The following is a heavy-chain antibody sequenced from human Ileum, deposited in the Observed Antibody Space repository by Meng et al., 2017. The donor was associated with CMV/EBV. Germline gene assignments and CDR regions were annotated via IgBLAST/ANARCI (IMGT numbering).Heavy chain of an antibody. CDR2: IYYSGSA. D-gene: IGHD2-2*01. CDR1: GSISSSSYY. V-gene: IGHV4-31*02. J-gene: IGHJ4*02. Sequence: GSISSSSYYWCWIRQHPGKGLEWIGYIYYSGSAYYNPSLKSRVSISVDTSKKQFSLKLSSVTAADTAVYYCARGVVVPAVDPYYFDYWGQGTLVTVSS. CDR3: ARGVVVPAVDPYYFDY.